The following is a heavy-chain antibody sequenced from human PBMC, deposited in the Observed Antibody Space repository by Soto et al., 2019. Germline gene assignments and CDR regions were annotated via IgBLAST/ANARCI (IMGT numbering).Heavy chain of an antibody. CDR1: GGSISSSSYY. D-gene: IGHD2-15*01. V-gene: IGHV4-39*01. J-gene: IGHJ3*02. CDR3: ARPKTYCSGGSCYSSGDAFDI. Sequence: SETLSLTCTVSGGSISSSSYYWGWIRQPPGKGLEWIGSIYYSGSTYYNPSLKSRVTISVDTPKNQFSLKLSSVTAADTAVYYCARPKTYCSGGSCYSSGDAFDIWGQGTMVTVSS. CDR2: IYYSGST.